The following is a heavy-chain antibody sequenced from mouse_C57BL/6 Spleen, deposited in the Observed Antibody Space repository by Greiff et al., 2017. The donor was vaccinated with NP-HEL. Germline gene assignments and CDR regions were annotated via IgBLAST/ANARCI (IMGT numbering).Heavy chain of an antibody. J-gene: IGHJ1*03. V-gene: IGHV1-50*01. CDR1: GYTFTSYW. Sequence: VQLQQPGAELVKPGASVKLSGKASGYTFTSYWLQWVKQRPGQGLEWIGEIDPSDSYTNYNQKFKGKATLTVDTSSSTAYMQLSSLTSEDSAVYYCASTTGYFDVWGTGTTVTVSS. CDR3: ASTTGYFDV. D-gene: IGHD1-1*01. CDR2: IDPSDSYT.